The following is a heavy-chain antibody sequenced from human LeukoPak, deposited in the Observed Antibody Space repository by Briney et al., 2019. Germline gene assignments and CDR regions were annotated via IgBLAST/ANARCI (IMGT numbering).Heavy chain of an antibody. Sequence: GESLKISCKGSGYNFTTYWIGWVRQMPGKGLEWMGIIYPGESDSRYSPSFQGQVTIPADKSISTAYLHLSSLKASDTAMYYCARLTWGSYRFGDYWGQGTLVTVSS. CDR1: GYNFTTYW. J-gene: IGHJ4*02. CDR3: ARLTWGSYRFGDY. V-gene: IGHV5-51*01. D-gene: IGHD3-16*02. CDR2: IYPGESDS.